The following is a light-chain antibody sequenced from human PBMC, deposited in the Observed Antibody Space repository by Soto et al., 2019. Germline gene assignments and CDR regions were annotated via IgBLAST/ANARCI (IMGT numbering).Light chain of an antibody. CDR2: AAS. J-gene: IGKJ5*01. CDR1: QRGLDSSNNNSN. Sequence: DIVMIPYPPSLAVSLGERATINCKSSQRGLDSSNNNSNLAWYQQKPGQAPRLLIYAASSRATGIPDRFSGSGSGTDFTLTIDGLEPEDFVVYYCQQYGYSPITFGQGTRLEIK. CDR3: QQYGYSPIT. V-gene: IGKV3-20*01.